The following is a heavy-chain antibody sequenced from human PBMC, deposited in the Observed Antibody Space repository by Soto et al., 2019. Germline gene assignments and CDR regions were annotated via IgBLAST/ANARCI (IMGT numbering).Heavy chain of an antibody. D-gene: IGHD7-27*01. Sequence: GPTLVNPTQTLTLTCTFAGFSLNSNGMCLNWIRQPPGKALEWLAPIDWDDDKYYSTSLKTRLTISRDTSKNQVVLTMTNMDPVDTATYYCARTSALPLGYPHGMDVWGQGTTVTVSS. V-gene: IGHV2-70*13. CDR3: ARTSALPLGYPHGMDV. CDR2: IDWDDDK. CDR1: GFSLNSNGMC. J-gene: IGHJ6*02.